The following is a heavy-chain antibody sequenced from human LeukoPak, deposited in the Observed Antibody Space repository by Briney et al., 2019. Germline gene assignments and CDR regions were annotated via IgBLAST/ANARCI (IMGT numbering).Heavy chain of an antibody. CDR3: ARAGAEAAPFDA. D-gene: IGHD6-6*01. Sequence: GGSLRLSCVASGFTFSHWWIHWVRQAPGKGLMWVSRTNSAASSTSYADSVEGRFTISRDNAKNTVYLQMNSPRDEDTATYYCARAGAEAAPFDAWGQGTLVTVSS. CDR1: GFTFSHWW. V-gene: IGHV3-74*01. CDR2: TNSAASST. J-gene: IGHJ5*02.